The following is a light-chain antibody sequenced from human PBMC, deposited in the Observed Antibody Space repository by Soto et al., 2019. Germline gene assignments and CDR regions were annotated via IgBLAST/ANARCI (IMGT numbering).Light chain of an antibody. CDR3: HQTYSTPYT. Sequence: DIQMTQSPSSLSASVGDRVTITCRASQSISTYLSWFQQRPGKAPELLIYAASSLQGGVPSRFSGSGSGTDFTLTISSLQPEDFATYYCHQTYSTPYTFGQGTKLEIK. J-gene: IGKJ2*01. V-gene: IGKV1-39*01. CDR2: AAS. CDR1: QSISTY.